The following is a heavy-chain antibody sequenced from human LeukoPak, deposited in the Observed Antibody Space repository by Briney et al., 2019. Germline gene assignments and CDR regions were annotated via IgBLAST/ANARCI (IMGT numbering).Heavy chain of an antibody. CDR2: IYYSGST. D-gene: IGHD6-19*01. Sequence: SETLSLTCTVFRDSMKSYYWSWIRQPPGKGLEWIGYIYYSGSTNYNPSLKSRVTISVDTSKNQFSLKLSSVTAADTAVYYCARDGRAGSLFAYWGQGTLVTVSS. J-gene: IGHJ4*02. CDR3: ARDGRAGSLFAY. V-gene: IGHV4-59*12. CDR1: RDSMKSYY.